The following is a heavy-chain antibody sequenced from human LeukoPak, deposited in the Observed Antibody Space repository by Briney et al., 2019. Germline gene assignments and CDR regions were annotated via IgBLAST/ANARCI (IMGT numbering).Heavy chain of an antibody. Sequence: GGSLRLSCAASGFTFSSSAMSWVRQAPGKGLEWVSNISGSGSGGSTYYADSVKGRFTISRDNAKNSLYLQMNSLRAEDTAVYYCARENCSGGSCYSVYWGQGTLVTVSS. CDR2: ISGSGSGGST. CDR3: ARENCSGGSCYSVY. CDR1: GFTFSSSA. D-gene: IGHD2-15*01. J-gene: IGHJ4*02. V-gene: IGHV3-23*01.